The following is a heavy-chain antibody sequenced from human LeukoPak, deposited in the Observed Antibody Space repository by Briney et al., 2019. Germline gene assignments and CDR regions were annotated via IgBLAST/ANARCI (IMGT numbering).Heavy chain of an antibody. J-gene: IGHJ4*02. CDR3: ARGRDSSTYYSGPGDY. CDR1: GYTFTGYY. D-gene: IGHD3-22*01. Sequence: GASVKVSCKASGYTFTGYYMHWVRQAPGQGLEWMGWINPNSGGTNYAQKFQGRATMTRDTSISTAYMELSSLRSDDTAVYYCARGRDSSTYYSGPGDYWGQGTLVTVSS. CDR2: INPNSGGT. V-gene: IGHV1-2*02.